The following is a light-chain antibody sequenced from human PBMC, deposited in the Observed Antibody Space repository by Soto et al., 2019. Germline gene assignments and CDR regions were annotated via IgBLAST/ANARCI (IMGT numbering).Light chain of an antibody. J-gene: IGKJ4*01. Sequence: IVLTQSPGTLSLSPGERATLSCRASQSVSSSYLAWYQQKPGQAPRLLIYGASTRATGVPTRFSGSRSGGAFALTVGNLQHEDCASFHCQQYNHGRTFGVGTKVDIK. V-gene: IGKV3-20*01. CDR1: QSVSSSY. CDR2: GAS. CDR3: QQYNHGRT.